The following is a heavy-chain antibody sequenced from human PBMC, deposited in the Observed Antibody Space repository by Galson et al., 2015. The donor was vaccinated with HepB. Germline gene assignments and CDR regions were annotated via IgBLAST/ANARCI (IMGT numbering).Heavy chain of an antibody. CDR3: VRNGGAFDY. V-gene: IGHV3-7*01. CDR2: IKQDGSVK. CDR1: GFTFSDYW. Sequence: SLTLSCAASGFTFSDYWMSWVRQAPGKGLEWVANIKQDGSVKYFVDSVKGRFTISRDNAKNSLYLQMNSLGAEDTAVYYCVRNGGAFDYWGQGTLVTVSS. J-gene: IGHJ4*02. D-gene: IGHD3-16*01.